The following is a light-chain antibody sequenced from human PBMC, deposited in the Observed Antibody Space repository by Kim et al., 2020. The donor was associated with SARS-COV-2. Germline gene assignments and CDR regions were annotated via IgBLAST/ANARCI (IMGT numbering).Light chain of an antibody. Sequence: EIVLTQSPATLSLSPGERATLSCRASQRIRSYLAWYQQKPGQAPSLLIYDASNRATGIPARFSGSGSGTDFTLTISSLEPEDFAVYYCQQRYDWPLTFGGGTKVDIK. CDR3: QQRYDWPLT. CDR1: QRIRSY. J-gene: IGKJ4*01. V-gene: IGKV3-11*01. CDR2: DAS.